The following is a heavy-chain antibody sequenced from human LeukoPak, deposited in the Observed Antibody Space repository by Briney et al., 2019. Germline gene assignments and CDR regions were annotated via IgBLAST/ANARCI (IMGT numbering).Heavy chain of an antibody. CDR3: ARVKTYYYDSSGRPNPMFDY. V-gene: IGHV4-31*03. J-gene: IGHJ4*02. CDR2: IYYSGST. D-gene: IGHD3-22*01. Sequence: SQTLSLTCTVSGGSISSGGYYWSWIRQHPGEGLEWIGYIYYSGSTYYNPSLKSRVTISVDTSKNQFSLKLSSVTAADTAVYYCARVKTYYYDSSGRPNPMFDYWGQGTLVTVSS. CDR1: GGSISSGGYY.